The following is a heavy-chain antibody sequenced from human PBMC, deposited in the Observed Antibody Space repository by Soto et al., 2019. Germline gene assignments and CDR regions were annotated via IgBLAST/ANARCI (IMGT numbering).Heavy chain of an antibody. J-gene: IGHJ1*01. CDR3: ARLPNKSPQN. Sequence: EVQLVESGGGLVQPGGSLRLSCAASGLTFSSYWMHWVRQAPGKGLVWVSSISTDASSTSYADPVKGRFTISRDNAKNTLYLQMNSVRAEDTAVYYCARLPNKSPQNWGQGTLVIVSP. V-gene: IGHV3-74*01. CDR2: ISTDASST. CDR1: GLTFSSYW.